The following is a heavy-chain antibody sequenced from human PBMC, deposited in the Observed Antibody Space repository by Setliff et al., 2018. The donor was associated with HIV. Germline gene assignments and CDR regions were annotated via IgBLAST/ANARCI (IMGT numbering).Heavy chain of an antibody. Sequence: ASVKVSCKLSGDTLTELAMHWVRKAPGKGLEWMGSFDPGNGETIYAQKFQGRVTMTEDTSTNTAYMELSSLKSEDTAVYYCATVSVRVYYYESRAYPIRNGAPDYWGQGTLVTVSS. J-gene: IGHJ4*02. CDR1: GDTLTELA. CDR3: ATVSVRVYYYESRAYPIRNGAPDY. V-gene: IGHV1-24*01. CDR2: FDPGNGET. D-gene: IGHD3-22*01.